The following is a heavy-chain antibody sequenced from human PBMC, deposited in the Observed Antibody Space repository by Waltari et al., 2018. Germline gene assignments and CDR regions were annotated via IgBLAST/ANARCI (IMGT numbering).Heavy chain of an antibody. D-gene: IGHD1-26*01. V-gene: IGHV3-23*04. CDR3: AKIVPHTSGSFGAFDI. J-gene: IGHJ3*02. Sequence: EVQLVESGGGLVQHGGSLRLSCAASGFTFSSYAMSWVRQAPGKGLEWVSAISGSGGSTYYADSVKGRFTISRDNSKNTLYLQMNSLRAEDTAVYYCAKIVPHTSGSFGAFDIWGQGTMVTVSS. CDR2: ISGSGGST. CDR1: GFTFSSYA.